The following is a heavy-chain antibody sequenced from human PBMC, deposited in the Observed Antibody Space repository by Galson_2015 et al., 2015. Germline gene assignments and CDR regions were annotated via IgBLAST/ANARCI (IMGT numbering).Heavy chain of an antibody. Sequence: SVKVSCKASGGTFPNYDISWVRQAPGQGLEWMGGIIPLFNTPKYAQKFQGRVTITADKSTSTAYMELISLRSEDTAVYYCARASQDCNVPSWPYNYWSPGAPAAVS. D-gene: IGHD2/OR15-2a*01. V-gene: IGHV1-69*06. CDR1: GGTFPNYD. J-gene: IGHJ4*02. CDR2: IIPLFNTP. CDR3: ARASQDCNVPSWPYNY.